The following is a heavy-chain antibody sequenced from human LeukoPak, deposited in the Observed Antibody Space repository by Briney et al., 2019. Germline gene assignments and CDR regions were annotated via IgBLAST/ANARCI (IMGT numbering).Heavy chain of an antibody. J-gene: IGHJ3*02. V-gene: IGHV4-59*08. CDR2: IYHSGST. D-gene: IGHD2-21*01. Sequence: PSETLSLTCTVSGGSISSYYWSWIRQPPGKGLEWIGSIYHSGSTYYNPSLKSRVTISVDTSKNQFSLKLSSVTAADTAVYYCARPDKYCGGDCYSNAFDIWGQGTMVTVSS. CDR1: GGSISSYY. CDR3: ARPDKYCGGDCYSNAFDI.